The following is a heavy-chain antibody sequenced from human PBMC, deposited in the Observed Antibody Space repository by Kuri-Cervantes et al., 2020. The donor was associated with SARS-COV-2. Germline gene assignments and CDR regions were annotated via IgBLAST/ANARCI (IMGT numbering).Heavy chain of an antibody. CDR1: GYTFTGYY. V-gene: IGHV1-2*02. CDR3: ARDLPGFLEWLGHWVSGMDV. J-gene: IGHJ6*02. CDR2: INPNSGDT. Sequence: ASVKVSCKASGYTFTGYYLHWVRQAPGQGLEWMGWINPNSGDTNYAQKFQGRVTMTRDTSISTAHMELSRLGSDDTAVYYCARDLPGFLEWLGHWVSGMDVWGQGTTVTVSS. D-gene: IGHD3-3*01.